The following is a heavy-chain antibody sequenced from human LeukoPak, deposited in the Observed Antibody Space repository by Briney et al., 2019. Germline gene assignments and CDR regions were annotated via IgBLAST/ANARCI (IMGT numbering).Heavy chain of an antibody. CDR2: IYSGGST. CDR3: ARERHSSSWYESPYNWFDP. D-gene: IGHD6-13*01. J-gene: IGHJ5*02. V-gene: IGHV3-53*01. CDR1: GFTVSSNY. Sequence: GGSLRLSCAASGFTVSSNYMSWVRQAPGKGLEWVSVIYSGGSTYYADSVKGRFTISTDNSKNTLYLQMNSLRAEDTAVYYCARERHSSSWYESPYNWFDPWGQGTLVTVSS.